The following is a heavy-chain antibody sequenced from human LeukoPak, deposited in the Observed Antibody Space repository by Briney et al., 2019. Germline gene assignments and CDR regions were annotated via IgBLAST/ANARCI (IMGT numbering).Heavy chain of an antibody. CDR3: ARDRSGSYIDV. D-gene: IGHD3-10*01. Sequence: ASVKVSCKASGYTFTGYYMHWVRQAPGQGLEWMGWINPNSGGTNYVQKFQGRVTMTRDTSISTAYMELSRLRSDDTAVYYCARDRSGSYIDVWGKGTRVSVSS. V-gene: IGHV1-2*02. CDR1: GYTFTGYY. J-gene: IGHJ6*03. CDR2: INPNSGGT.